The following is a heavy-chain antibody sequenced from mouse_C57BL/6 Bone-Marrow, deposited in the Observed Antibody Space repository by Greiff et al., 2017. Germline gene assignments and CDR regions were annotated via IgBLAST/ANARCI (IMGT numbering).Heavy chain of an antibody. J-gene: IGHJ4*01. Sequence: QVQLQQSGAELARPGASVKLSCKASGYTFTSYGISWVKQRTGQGLEWIGEIYPRSGNTYYNEKLKGKATLTADKSSSTAYMELRSLTSEDSAVYFCARDDGYFYAMDYWGQGTSVTVSS. CDR1: GYTFTSYG. V-gene: IGHV1-81*01. D-gene: IGHD2-3*01. CDR2: IYPRSGNT. CDR3: ARDDGYFYAMDY.